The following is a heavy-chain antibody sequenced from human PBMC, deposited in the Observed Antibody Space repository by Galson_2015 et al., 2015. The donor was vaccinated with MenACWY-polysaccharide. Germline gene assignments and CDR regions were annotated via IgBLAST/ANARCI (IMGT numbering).Heavy chain of an antibody. Sequence: TGYYMHWVRQAPGQGLEWMGRINPNSGGTNYAQKFQGRVTMTRDTSISTAYMGLSRLRSEDTAVYYCARGPIQFDPWGQGTPVTVSS. CDR3: ARGPIQFDP. CDR1: TGYY. D-gene: IGHD2-21*01. CDR2: INPNSGGT. J-gene: IGHJ5*02. V-gene: IGHV1-2*06.